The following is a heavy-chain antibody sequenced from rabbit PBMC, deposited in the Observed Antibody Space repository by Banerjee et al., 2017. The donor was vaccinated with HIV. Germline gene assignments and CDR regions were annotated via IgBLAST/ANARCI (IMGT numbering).Heavy chain of an antibody. J-gene: IGHJ4*01. D-gene: IGHD2-1*01. Sequence: QEQLKESGGGLVQPGGSLKLSCKASGFDFSGYYMNWVRQAPGKGLEWIACINVGYDDTVYATWAKGRFTISKTSSTTVTLQMTSLTAADTATYFCARATRTMLINLWGQGTLVTVS. CDR3: ARATRTMLINL. CDR2: INVGYDDT. V-gene: IGHV1S45*01. CDR1: GFDFSGYYM.